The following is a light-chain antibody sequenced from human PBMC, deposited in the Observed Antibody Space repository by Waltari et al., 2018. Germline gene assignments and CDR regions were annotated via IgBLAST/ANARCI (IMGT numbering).Light chain of an antibody. CDR2: EGS. CDR1: ASDVGTYNF. J-gene: IGLJ1*01. V-gene: IGLV2-23*01. Sequence: QSALTQPASVSGSPGQSITITCTGTASDVGTYNFVSWYQQHPGKAPKILIYEGSRRPSGVSSRFSASKSGNTASLTISALQADDEADYYCCSYAGSSTYVFGSGTKITVL. CDR3: CSYAGSSTYV.